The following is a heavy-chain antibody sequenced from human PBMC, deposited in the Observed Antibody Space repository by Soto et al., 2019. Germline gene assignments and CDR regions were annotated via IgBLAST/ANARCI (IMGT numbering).Heavy chain of an antibody. D-gene: IGHD2-2*01. J-gene: IGHJ6*01. Sequence: QVQLVQSGAEVKKPGSSVKVSCKASAGTFSSYAISWVRQSPGQGLAWMGGIIAVSGTTNYAQKFQGRVTTTADECKSTTYMELSSLGSADTGVYYCARSQSSSISSETYYYYGAGMDVWGQGTRVTVSP. CDR2: IIAVSGTT. CDR3: ARSQSSSISSETYYYYGAGMDV. V-gene: IGHV1-69*01. CDR1: AGTFSSYA.